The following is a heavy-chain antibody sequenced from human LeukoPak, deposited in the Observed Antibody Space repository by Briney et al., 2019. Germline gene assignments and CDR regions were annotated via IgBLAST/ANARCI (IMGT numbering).Heavy chain of an antibody. Sequence: SETLSLTCAVSGGSISSGGYSWSWIRQPPGKGLEWIGYIYHSGSTYYNPSLKSRVTISIDTSKNHFSLKVSSVTAADTAVYYCARDRGYSYGPFDYWGQGTLVTVSS. D-gene: IGHD5-18*01. CDR2: IYHSGST. V-gene: IGHV4-30-2*05. CDR3: ARDRGYSYGPFDY. J-gene: IGHJ4*02. CDR1: GGSISSGGYS.